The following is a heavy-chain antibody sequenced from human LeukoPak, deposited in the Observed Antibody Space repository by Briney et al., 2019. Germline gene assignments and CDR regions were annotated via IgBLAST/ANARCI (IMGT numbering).Heavy chain of an antibody. Sequence: PSETLSLTCTVSGGSISSYYWSWIRQPPGKGLEWIGYIYYSGSTNYNPSLKSRVTISVDPSKNQFSLKLTSVTAADTAVYYCARHPVDTAMGLDYWGQGTLVTVSS. J-gene: IGHJ4*02. CDR1: GGSISSYY. CDR2: IYYSGST. V-gene: IGHV4-59*08. CDR3: ARHPVDTAMGLDY. D-gene: IGHD5-18*01.